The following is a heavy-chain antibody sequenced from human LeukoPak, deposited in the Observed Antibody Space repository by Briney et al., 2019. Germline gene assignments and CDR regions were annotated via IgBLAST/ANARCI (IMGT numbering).Heavy chain of an antibody. J-gene: IGHJ4*02. V-gene: IGHV3-7*01. Sequence: GGSLRLSCAASGFTFSSYWMSWVRQAPGKGLEWVANIKQDGSEKYYVDSVKGRFTISRDNAKNSLYLQMNSLRAEDTAVYYCARVQGYYYASGSSYYFDYWGQGTLVTVSS. CDR1: GFTFSSYW. CDR3: ARVQGYYYASGSSYYFDY. D-gene: IGHD3-10*01. CDR2: IKQDGSEK.